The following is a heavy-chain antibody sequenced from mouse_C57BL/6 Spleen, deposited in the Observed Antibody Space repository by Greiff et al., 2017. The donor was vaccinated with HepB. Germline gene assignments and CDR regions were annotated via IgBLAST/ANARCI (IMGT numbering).Heavy chain of an antibody. Sequence: VQLQQSGAELVKPGASVKISCKASGYAFSSYWMNWVKQRPGKGLEWIGQIYPGDGDTNYNGKFKGKATLTADKSSSTAYMQLSSLTSGDSAVYFCARSLYYGRSYWYFDVWGTGTTVTVSS. V-gene: IGHV1-80*01. J-gene: IGHJ1*03. CDR3: ARSLYYGRSYWYFDV. D-gene: IGHD1-1*01. CDR1: GYAFSSYW. CDR2: IYPGDGDT.